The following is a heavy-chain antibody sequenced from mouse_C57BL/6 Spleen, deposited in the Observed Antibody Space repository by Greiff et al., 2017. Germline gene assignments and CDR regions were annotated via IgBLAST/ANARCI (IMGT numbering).Heavy chain of an antibody. CDR1: GYTFTDYN. J-gene: IGHJ2*01. V-gene: IGHV1-22*01. CDR3: ARPIITTVVATSPFDY. D-gene: IGHD1-1*01. Sequence: VQLQQSGPELVKPGASVKMSCKASGYTFTDYNMHWVKQSHGKSLEWIGYINPTNGGTSYNQKFKGKATLTVNKSSSTAYMELRSLTSEDSAVYYCARPIITTVVATSPFDYWGQGTTLTVSS. CDR2: INPTNGGT.